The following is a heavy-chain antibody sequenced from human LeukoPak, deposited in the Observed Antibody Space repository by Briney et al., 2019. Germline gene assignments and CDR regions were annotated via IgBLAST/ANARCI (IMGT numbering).Heavy chain of an antibody. D-gene: IGHD6-19*01. Sequence: GGSLRLSCAASGFTFSSYGMSWVRQAPGKWLEWVSAISGSGGTTYYADSVKGRFTISRDNAKNSLYLQMNSLRAEDTALYYCAKPAPPAMYSSGWYDYWGQGTLVTVSS. CDR2: ISGSGGTT. CDR3: AKPAPPAMYSSGWYDY. CDR1: GFTFSSYG. J-gene: IGHJ4*02. V-gene: IGHV3-23*01.